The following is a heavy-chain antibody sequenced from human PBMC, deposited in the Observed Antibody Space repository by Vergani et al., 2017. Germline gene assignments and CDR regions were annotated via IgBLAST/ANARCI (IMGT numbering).Heavy chain of an antibody. J-gene: IGHJ4*02. CDR1: GFTFSSYG. Sequence: QVQLVESGGGVVQPGRSLRLSCAASGFTFSSYGMHWVRQAPGKGLEWVAVIWYDGSNKYYADSVKGRFTIYRDNSKNTLYLQMNSLRAEDTAVYYCAGGSITKDYWGQGTLVTVSS. V-gene: IGHV3-33*01. CDR2: IWYDGSNK. D-gene: IGHD3-10*01. CDR3: AGGSITKDY.